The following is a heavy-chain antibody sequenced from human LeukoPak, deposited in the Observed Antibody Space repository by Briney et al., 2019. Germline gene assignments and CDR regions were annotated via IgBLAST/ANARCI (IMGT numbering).Heavy chain of an antibody. CDR1: GGSLSGYY. CDR2: INHSGST. CDR3: ARGQGGYFPDY. V-gene: IGHV4-34*01. D-gene: IGHD2/OR15-2a*01. J-gene: IGHJ4*02. Sequence: PSETLSLTCAVYGGSLSGYYWSWIRQPPGKGPEWIGEINHSGSTNYNPSLKSRVTISVDTSKNQFSLKLSSVTAADTAVYYCARGQGGYFPDYWGQGTLVTVSS.